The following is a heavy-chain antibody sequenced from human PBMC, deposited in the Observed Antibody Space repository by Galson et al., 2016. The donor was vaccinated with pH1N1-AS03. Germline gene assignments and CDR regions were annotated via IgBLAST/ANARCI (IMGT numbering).Heavy chain of an antibody. J-gene: IGHJ6*02. CDR3: ARGRVFDDSYYGLDV. CDR1: GFDFSRSP. CDR2: ISFESSNK. Sequence: SLRLSCATSGFDFSRSPMHWVRQAPGKGLEWESVISFESSNKRYADSVESRLVISRDNSNNMVYLQMNSLRSEDTAVYYCARGRVFDDSYYGLDVWGQGTTVIVSS. V-gene: IGHV3-30*09. D-gene: IGHD3-10*02.